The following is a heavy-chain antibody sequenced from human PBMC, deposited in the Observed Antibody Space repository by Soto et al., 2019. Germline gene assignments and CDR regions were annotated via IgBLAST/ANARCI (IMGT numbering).Heavy chain of an antibody. J-gene: IGHJ6*02. CDR2: MNPNSGNT. V-gene: IGHV1-8*01. Sequence: QVQLVQSGAEVKKPGASVKVSCKASGYTFTSYDINWVRQATGQGLEWMGWMNPNSGNTGYAQKFQGRVTMTRNTSISTACMELSSLRSEDTAVYYWARERTGTTSMEVGGQGTTVTVSS. D-gene: IGHD1-1*01. CDR1: GYTFTSYD. CDR3: ARERTGTTSMEV.